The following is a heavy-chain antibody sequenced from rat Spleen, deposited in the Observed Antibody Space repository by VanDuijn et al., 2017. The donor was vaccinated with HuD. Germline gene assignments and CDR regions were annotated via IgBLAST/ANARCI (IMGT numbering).Heavy chain of an antibody. CDR2: ISASGTST. CDR3: VNTYYGYWFGY. Sequence: EVQLVESGGGLVQPGRSLKLSCAASGFTYSDYNMAWVRQAPKKGLEWVASISASGTSTYWRDSVKGRFTISRDNAKSTLFLQMGSLRSEDTATYYCVNTYYGYWFGYWCQGTLVTVSS. D-gene: IGHD1-9*01. J-gene: IGHJ3*01. CDR1: GFTYSDYN. V-gene: IGHV5-7*01.